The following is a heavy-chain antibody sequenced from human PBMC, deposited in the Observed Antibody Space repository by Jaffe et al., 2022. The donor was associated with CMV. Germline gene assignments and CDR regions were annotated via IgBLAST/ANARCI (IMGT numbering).Heavy chain of an antibody. J-gene: IGHJ4*02. CDR1: GGSISSSSYY. CDR2: IYYSGST. CDR3: ARSETVAGRFDY. D-gene: IGHD6-19*01. Sequence: QLQLQESGPGLVKPSETLSLTCTVSGGSISSSSYYWGWIRQPPGKGLEWIGSIYYSGSTYYNPSLKSRVTISVDTSKNQFSLKLSSVTAADTAVYYCARSETVAGRFDYWGQGTLVTVSS. V-gene: IGHV4-39*01.